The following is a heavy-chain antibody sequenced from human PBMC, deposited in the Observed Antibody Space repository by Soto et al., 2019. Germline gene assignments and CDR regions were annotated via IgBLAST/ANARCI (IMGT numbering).Heavy chain of an antibody. V-gene: IGHV4-61*08. Sequence: SETLSLTCRVSGGSVGTGAYYWSWIRQPPGKGLEWIGYTLYSGSPNYNPSLQSLQSRVTISVDTSRNQFSLRLTSVTAADTALYYCARHDYYHRTFDIWGQGTLVTVSS. CDR2: TLYSGSP. CDR3: ARHDYYHRTFDI. CDR1: GGSVGTGAYY. D-gene: IGHD3-9*01. J-gene: IGHJ3*02.